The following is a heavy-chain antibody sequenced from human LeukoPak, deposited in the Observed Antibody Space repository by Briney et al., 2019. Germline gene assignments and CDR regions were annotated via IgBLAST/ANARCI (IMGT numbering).Heavy chain of an antibody. J-gene: IGHJ6*02. V-gene: IGHV3-21*01. CDR1: GFTFSSYS. D-gene: IGHD2-2*01. CDR3: ARAHCSSTSCYHYGMDV. CDR2: ISSSSSYI. Sequence: GGSLRLSCAASGFTFSSYSMNWVRQAPGKGLEWVSSISSSSSYIYYADSVKGRFTISRDNSKNTLYLQMNSLRAEDTAVYYCARAHCSSTSCYHYGMDVWGQGTTVTVSS.